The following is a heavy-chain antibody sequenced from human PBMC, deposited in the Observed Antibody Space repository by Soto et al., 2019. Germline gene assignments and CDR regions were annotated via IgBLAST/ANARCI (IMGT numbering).Heavy chain of an antibody. CDR2: ITPILGTS. J-gene: IGHJ5*02. CDR1: GGSFSSFT. Sequence: QVQLVQSGAEVKKPGSSVKVSCKLSGGSFSSFTISWVRQAPGQGLQWMGRITPILGTSNFAQMFQGRITSTADKSTSTAYMELSSLNSEDTAGYYCTTLGPWGQGTLVIVSS. CDR3: TTLGP. V-gene: IGHV1-69*08.